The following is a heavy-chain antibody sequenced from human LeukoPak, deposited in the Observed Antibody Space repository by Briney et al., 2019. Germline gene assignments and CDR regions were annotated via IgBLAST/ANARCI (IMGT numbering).Heavy chain of an antibody. D-gene: IGHD2-15*01. Sequence: GGSLRLSCAASGFTFSSYSMNWVRQAPGKGQEWVSSISSSSSYIYYADSVKGRFTISRDNAKNSLYLQMNSLRAEDTAVYYCARDRCSGGSCYSVYYYYYGMDVWGQGTTVTVSS. CDR2: ISSSSSYI. V-gene: IGHV3-21*01. J-gene: IGHJ6*02. CDR3: ARDRCSGGSCYSVYYYYYGMDV. CDR1: GFTFSSYS.